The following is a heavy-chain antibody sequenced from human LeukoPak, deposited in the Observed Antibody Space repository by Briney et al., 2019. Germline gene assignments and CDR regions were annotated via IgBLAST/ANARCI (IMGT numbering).Heavy chain of an antibody. Sequence: GASGKVSCKASGYTFTSYGISWVRQAPGQGREWRGGISAYNGNTNYAQKLQGRVTMTTDPSTSTAYMELRSLRSDDTAVYYCARVSRFGNYIDYWGQGTLVTVSS. CDR1: GYTFTSYG. CDR2: ISAYNGNT. J-gene: IGHJ4*02. V-gene: IGHV1-18*01. CDR3: ARVSRFGNYIDY. D-gene: IGHD3-10*01.